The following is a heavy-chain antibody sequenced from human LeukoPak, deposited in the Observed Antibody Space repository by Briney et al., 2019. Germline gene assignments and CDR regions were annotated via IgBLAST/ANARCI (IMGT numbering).Heavy chain of an antibody. J-gene: IGHJ6*02. CDR3: ASPTPRRDYYDSSGYYYQYYYYGMDV. Sequence: GGSLRLSCAASGFTVSSNYMSWVRQAPGKGLEWVSVFYSGGSTYYADSVKGRFTISRDNSKNTLYLQMNSLRAEDTAVYYCASPTPRRDYYDSSGYYYQYYYYGMDVWGQGTTVTVSS. D-gene: IGHD3-22*01. V-gene: IGHV3-53*01. CDR1: GFTVSSNY. CDR2: FYSGGST.